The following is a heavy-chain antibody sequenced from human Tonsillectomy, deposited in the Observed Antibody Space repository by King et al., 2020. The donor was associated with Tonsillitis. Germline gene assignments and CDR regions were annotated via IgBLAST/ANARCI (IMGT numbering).Heavy chain of an antibody. Sequence: VQLVESGGGLVQPGGSLRLSCAASGFTFSSYAMSWVRQAPGKGLEWVSAIGGSGGATYYADSVKGRLTISRDNSQNTLYLQMNSLRAEDTAVYYCARPMIVDDAFDMWSQGTMVTVSS. D-gene: IGHD3-22*01. CDR3: ARPMIVDDAFDM. V-gene: IGHV3-23*04. CDR2: IGGSGGAT. CDR1: GFTFSSYA. J-gene: IGHJ3*02.